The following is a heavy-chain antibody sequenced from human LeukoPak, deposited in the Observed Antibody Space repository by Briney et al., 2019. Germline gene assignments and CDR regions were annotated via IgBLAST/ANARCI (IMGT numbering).Heavy chain of an antibody. J-gene: IGHJ4*02. Sequence: GRSLRPSCAASGFTFSSYAMHWVRQAPGKGLEWVAVISYDGSNKYYADSVKGRFTISRDNSKNTLYLQMNSLRAEDTAVYYCASLGQGGSSDSDYWGQGTLVTVSS. V-gene: IGHV3-30-3*01. CDR2: ISYDGSNK. CDR1: GFTFSSYA. CDR3: ASLGQGGSSDSDY. D-gene: IGHD1-26*01.